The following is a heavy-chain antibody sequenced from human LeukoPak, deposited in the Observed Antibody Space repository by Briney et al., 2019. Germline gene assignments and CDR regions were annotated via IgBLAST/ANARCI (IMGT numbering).Heavy chain of an antibody. J-gene: IGHJ4*02. D-gene: IGHD2-15*01. CDR3: ARAVLGYCSGGSCYSGGFDY. V-gene: IGHV4-61*02. CDR1: GGSISSGSYY. CDR2: IYTSGST. Sequence: SETLSLTCTVSGGSISSGSYYWSWIRQPAGKGLEWIGRIYTSGSTNYNPSLKSRVTISVDTSKNQFSLKLSSVTAADTAVYYCARAVLGYCSGGSCYSGGFDYWGQGTLVTVSS.